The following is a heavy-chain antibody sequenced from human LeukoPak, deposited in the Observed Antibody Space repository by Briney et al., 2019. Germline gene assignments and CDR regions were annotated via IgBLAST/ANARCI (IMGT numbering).Heavy chain of an antibody. CDR1: GGSFSGYY. J-gene: IGHJ4*02. Sequence: SETLSLTCAVYGGSFSGYYWSWIRQPPGKGLEWIGEINHSGSTNYNPSLKSRVTISVDTSKNQFSLKLSSVTAADTAVYYCARRYCSSTSCYKIVNWEYYFDYWGQGTLVTVSS. CDR3: ARRYCSSTSCYKIVNWEYYFDY. D-gene: IGHD2-2*02. V-gene: IGHV4-34*01. CDR2: INHSGST.